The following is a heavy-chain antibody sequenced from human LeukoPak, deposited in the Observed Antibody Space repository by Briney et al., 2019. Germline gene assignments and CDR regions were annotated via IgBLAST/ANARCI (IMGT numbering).Heavy chain of an antibody. D-gene: IGHD3-22*01. CDR3: AREVYYYDNSTYYYSGGFGY. CDR1: GFTFSNAW. Sequence: PGGSLRLSCAASGFTFSNAWMSWVRQAPGKGLEWVSYISSRSSTVYYADSVKGRFTISRDNAKNSLYLQMNSLRAEDTAVYYCAREVYYYDNSTYYYSGGFGYWGQGTLVTVSS. CDR2: ISSRSSTV. V-gene: IGHV3-48*01. J-gene: IGHJ4*02.